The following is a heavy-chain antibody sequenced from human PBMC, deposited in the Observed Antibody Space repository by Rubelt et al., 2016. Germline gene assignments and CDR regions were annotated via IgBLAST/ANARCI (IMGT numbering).Heavy chain of an antibody. V-gene: IGHV3-33*01. Sequence: VAVIWYDGSNKYYADSVTGRFTISRDNSKNTLYLQMNSLRAEDTAVYYCAREFLGPQFGEVFRGWFDPWGQGTLVTVSS. CDR2: IWYDGSNK. CDR3: AREFLGPQFGEVFRGWFDP. J-gene: IGHJ5*02. D-gene: IGHD3-10*01.